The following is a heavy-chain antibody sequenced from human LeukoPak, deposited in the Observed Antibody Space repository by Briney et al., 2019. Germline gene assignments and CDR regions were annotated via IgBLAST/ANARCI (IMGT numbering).Heavy chain of an antibody. Sequence: TGGSLRLSCAASGFTFSSYAMHWVRQAPGKGLEWVAVISYDGSNKYYADSVKGRFTISRDNSKNTLYLQMNSLRAEGTAVYYCAREDAGYCSGGSCYPTHWGQGTLVTVSS. CDR2: ISYDGSNK. CDR3: AREDAGYCSGGSCYPTH. V-gene: IGHV3-30-3*01. CDR1: GFTFSSYA. J-gene: IGHJ4*02. D-gene: IGHD2-15*01.